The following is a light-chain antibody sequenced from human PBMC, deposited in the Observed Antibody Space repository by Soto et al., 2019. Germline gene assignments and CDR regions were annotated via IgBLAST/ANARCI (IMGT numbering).Light chain of an antibody. J-gene: IGLJ1*01. CDR3: CTYARNRLYV. Sequence: QSVPTQPASVSGSPGHSITISCTGTSSDVGGYNFVSWYQQKPGKAPKLLIYEVTHRPSGISDRFSGSKSGNMASLTISGLQDEDEASYYCCTYARNRLYVFGSGTKLTAL. CDR2: EVT. CDR1: SSDVGGYNF. V-gene: IGLV2-14*01.